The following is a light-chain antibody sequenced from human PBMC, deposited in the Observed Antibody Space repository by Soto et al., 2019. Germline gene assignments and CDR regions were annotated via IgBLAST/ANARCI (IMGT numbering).Light chain of an antibody. CDR2: GNS. CDR3: HTYDSSLCRPLYD. Sequence: QSVLTQPPSVSGAPGQRVTISCTASSSNIGAGYDAHWYQQLPGTAPKLRLYGNSNRPSGVPDRFAGSKPGTSASLAISGLQAEVAPDYCCHTYDSSLCRPLYDLGTGTSVTV. V-gene: IGLV1-40*01. J-gene: IGLJ1*01. CDR1: SSNIGAGYD.